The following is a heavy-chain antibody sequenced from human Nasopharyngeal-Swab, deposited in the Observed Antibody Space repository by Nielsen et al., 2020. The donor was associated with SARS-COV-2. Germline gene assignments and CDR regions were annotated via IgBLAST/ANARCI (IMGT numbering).Heavy chain of an antibody. CDR3: ARRKVNWFDP. V-gene: IGHV5-51*01. J-gene: IGHJ5*02. CDR1: GYSFTRYS. CDR2: IYPGDSDT. Sequence: KVSCQCSGYSFTRYSIRWLRPMPGKGLAFLWIIYPGDSDTRYSPSFQGQVTISADKSISTAYLQWSSLKASDTAMYYCARRKVNWFDPWGQGTLVTVSS.